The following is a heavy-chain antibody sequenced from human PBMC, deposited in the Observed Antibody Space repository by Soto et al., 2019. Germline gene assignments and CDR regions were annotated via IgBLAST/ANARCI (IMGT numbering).Heavy chain of an antibody. J-gene: IGHJ6*02. CDR3: ARVGITMVRGVYYYYYGMDV. CDR2: INHSGST. Sequence: SETLSLTCAVYGGSFSGYYWSWIRQPPGKGLEWIGEINHSGSTNYNPSLKSRVTISVDTSKNQFSLKLSSVTAADTAVYYCARVGITMVRGVYYYYYGMDVWGQGTTVTVSS. CDR1: GGSFSGYY. D-gene: IGHD3-10*01. V-gene: IGHV4-34*01.